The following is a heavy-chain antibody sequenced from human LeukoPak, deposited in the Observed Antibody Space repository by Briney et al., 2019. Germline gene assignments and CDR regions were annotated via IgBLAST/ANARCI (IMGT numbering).Heavy chain of an antibody. CDR1: GGSVRGSNYY. CDR2: INHSGST. Sequence: PSETLSLTCTVSGGSVRGSNYYWGWIRQTPGKGLEWIGEINHSGSTNYNPSLKSRVTISVDTSKNQFSLKLSSVTAADTAVYYCARLSVTTGEVKFDPWGQGTLVTVSS. CDR3: ARLSVTTGEVKFDP. D-gene: IGHD4-17*01. J-gene: IGHJ5*02. V-gene: IGHV4-39*07.